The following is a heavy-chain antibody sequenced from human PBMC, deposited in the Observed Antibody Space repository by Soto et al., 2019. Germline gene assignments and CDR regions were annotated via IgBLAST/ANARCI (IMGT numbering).Heavy chain of an antibody. D-gene: IGHD3-9*01. Sequence: GGSLRLSCAASGFTFSSYAMSWVRQAPGKGLEWVSAISGSGGSTYYADSVKGRFTISRDNSKNTLYLQMNSLRAEDTAVYYCAKETAGYYDIFTGRKEVRPFFDYWGQGTLVTVSS. J-gene: IGHJ4*02. V-gene: IGHV3-23*01. CDR3: AKETAGYYDIFTGRKEVRPFFDY. CDR1: GFTFSSYA. CDR2: ISGSGGST.